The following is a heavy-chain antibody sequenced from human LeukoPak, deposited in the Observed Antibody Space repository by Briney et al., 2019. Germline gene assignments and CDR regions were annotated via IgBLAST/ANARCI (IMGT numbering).Heavy chain of an antibody. CDR3: ARDVTAVEDTAIY. CDR1: GFTFSDYY. V-gene: IGHV3-11*01. D-gene: IGHD5-18*01. Sequence: GGSLRLSCAASGFTFSDYYMSWIRQAPGKGLEWVSYISSSGSTIYYADSVKGRFTISRDNAKNSLYLQMNSLRAEDTAVYYCARDVTAVEDTAIYCGQGTLVTVSS. CDR2: ISSSGSTI. J-gene: IGHJ4*02.